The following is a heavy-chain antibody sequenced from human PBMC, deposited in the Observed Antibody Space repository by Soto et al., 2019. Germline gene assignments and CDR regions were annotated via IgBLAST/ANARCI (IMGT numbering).Heavy chain of an antibody. CDR3: AKLTTS. CDR1: GFTFSSSA. Sequence: GGSLRLSCAASGFTFSSSAMSWVRQAPGKGLEWVSTTSTSGVYYTDSVKGRFTISRDNSKNTLYLQMNSLRVEDTAIYYCAKLTTSWGQGALVTVSS. CDR2: TSTSGV. J-gene: IGHJ5*02. V-gene: IGHV3-23*01.